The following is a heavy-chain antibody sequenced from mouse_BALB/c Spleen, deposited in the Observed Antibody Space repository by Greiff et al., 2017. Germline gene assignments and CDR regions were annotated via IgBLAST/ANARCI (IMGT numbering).Heavy chain of an antibody. CDR3: TRSRVYYYGSSYDY. J-gene: IGHJ2*01. V-gene: IGHV6-6*02. CDR2: IRLKSNNYAT. D-gene: IGHD1-1*01. Sequence: EVKVEESGGGLVQPGGSMKLSCVASGFTFSNYWMNWVRQSPEKGLEWVAEIRLKSNNYATHYAESVKGRFTISRADSKSSVYLQMNNLRAEDTGVYYCTRSRVYYYGSSYDYWGQGTTLTVSS. CDR1: GFTFSNYW.